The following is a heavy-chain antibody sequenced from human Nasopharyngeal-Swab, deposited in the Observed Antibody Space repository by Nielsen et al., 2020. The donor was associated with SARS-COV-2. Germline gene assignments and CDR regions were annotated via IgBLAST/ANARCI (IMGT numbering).Heavy chain of an antibody. CDR3: ARRLTLESFWYFDL. D-gene: IGHD3-3*01. J-gene: IGHJ2*01. CDR2: INPSGSNT. Sequence: ASVKVSCKASGYTFTNHFIHWVRQAPGQGLEWMGMINPSGSNTGYAQKFRDRVTVTRDTSTSTVYMELRSLTSEDTAAYYCARRLTLESFWYFDLWGRGTLVTVSS. CDR1: GYTFTNHF. V-gene: IGHV1-46*01.